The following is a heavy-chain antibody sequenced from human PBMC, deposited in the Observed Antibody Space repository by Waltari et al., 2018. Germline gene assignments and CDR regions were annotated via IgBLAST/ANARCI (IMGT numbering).Heavy chain of an antibody. V-gene: IGHV4-31*03. CDR2: IYYSGST. J-gene: IGHJ4*02. CDR3: ARFLRFGEYRGYYFDY. D-gene: IGHD3-10*01. Sequence: QVQLQESGPGLVKPSQTLSLTCTVSGGSISSGGYYWSWIRPHPGKGLEWIGYIYYSGSTYYNPSLKSRVTISVDTSKNQFSLKLSSVTAADTAVYYCARFLRFGEYRGYYFDYWGQGTLVTVSS. CDR1: GGSISSGGYY.